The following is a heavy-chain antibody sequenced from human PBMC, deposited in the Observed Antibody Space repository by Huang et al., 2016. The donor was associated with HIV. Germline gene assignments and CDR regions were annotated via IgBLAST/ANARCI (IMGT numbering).Heavy chain of an antibody. CDR3: ARSADCRSSSCYGRPVHFYYYMDV. CDR2: VSAYNGNT. CDR1: GYIFTDYG. D-gene: IGHD2-2*01. J-gene: IGHJ6*03. Sequence: QVHLVQSGAEVKKPGASVKVSCKASGYIFTDYGITWVRQAPGQGLEWMGWVSAYNGNTYFAQRLQGRVTMTTDTSTNTAQVELRSMRSDDTAVYYCARSADCRSSSCYGRPVHFYYYMDVWGEGTTVTVSS. V-gene: IGHV1-18*01.